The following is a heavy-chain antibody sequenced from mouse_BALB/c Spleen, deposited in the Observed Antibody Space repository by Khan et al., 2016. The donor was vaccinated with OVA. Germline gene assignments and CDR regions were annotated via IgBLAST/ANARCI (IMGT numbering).Heavy chain of an antibody. J-gene: IGHJ3*01. D-gene: IGHD2-2*01. V-gene: IGHV5-17*02. Sequence: EVQLVESGGGLVQPGGSRKLSCTASGFTFSSYGMCWVRQAPERGLEWVAYISSGSSTLHYADTVKGRFTISRDNPKNTLFLQMTSLRSEDTAMYYCARSSSTMFTTGLSYWGQGTLVTVSA. CDR2: ISSGSSTL. CDR3: ARSSSTMFTTGLSY. CDR1: GFTFSSYG.